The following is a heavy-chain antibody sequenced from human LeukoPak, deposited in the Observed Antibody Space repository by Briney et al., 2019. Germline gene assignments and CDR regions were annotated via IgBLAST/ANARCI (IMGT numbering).Heavy chain of an antibody. CDR2: IIPIFGTA. J-gene: IGHJ6*03. CDR3: ARGPGVRFLEWLLSDYYMDV. D-gene: IGHD3-3*01. CDR1: GGTVSSYA. Sequence: ASVKVSCKASGGTVSSYAISWVRQAPGQGLEWMGGIIPIFGTANYAQKFQGRVTITADESTSTAYMELSSLRSEDTAVYYCARGPGVRFLEWLLSDYYMDVWGKGTTVTVSS. V-gene: IGHV1-69*13.